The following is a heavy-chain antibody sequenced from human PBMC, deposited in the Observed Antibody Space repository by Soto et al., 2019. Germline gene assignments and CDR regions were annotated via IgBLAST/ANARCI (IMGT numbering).Heavy chain of an antibody. CDR2: ISYDGSNK. CDR3: AKSRALLADAFDI. CDR1: GFTFSSYG. V-gene: IGHV3-30*18. J-gene: IGHJ3*02. D-gene: IGHD3-10*01. Sequence: LRLSCAASGFTFSSYGMHWVRQAPGKGLEWVAVISYDGSNKYYADSVKGRFTISRDNSKNTLYLQMNSLRAEDTAVYYCAKSRALLADAFDIWGQGTMVTVSS.